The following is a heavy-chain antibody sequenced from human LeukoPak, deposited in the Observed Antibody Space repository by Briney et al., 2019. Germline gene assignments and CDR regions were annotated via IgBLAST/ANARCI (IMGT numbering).Heavy chain of an antibody. CDR1: GGSISSYY. J-gene: IGHJ3*02. Sequence: SETLSLTCTVSGGSISSYYWSWIRQPPGKGLEWIGSIYYSGSTYYNPSLKSRVTISVDTSKNQFSLKLSSVTAADTAVYYCARLGPLWLGAFDIWGQGTMVTVSS. CDR2: IYYSGST. V-gene: IGHV4-39*01. CDR3: ARLGPLWLGAFDI. D-gene: IGHD3-10*01.